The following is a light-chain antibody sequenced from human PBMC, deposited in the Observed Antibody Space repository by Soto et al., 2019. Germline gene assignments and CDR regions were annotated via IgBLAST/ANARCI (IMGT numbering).Light chain of an antibody. V-gene: IGKV2-28*01. CDR3: MQSLQTPFT. J-gene: IGKJ3*01. CDR1: QSLLHSNGYTY. Sequence: DIVMTQSPVSLPVTPGEPASFSCRSSQSLLHSNGYTYLDWYLQKPGQSPHLLIYLGSTRASGVPDRFSGSVSGTDFTLTISRVEAEDVGVYYCMQSLQTPFTFGPGTTVDFK. CDR2: LGS.